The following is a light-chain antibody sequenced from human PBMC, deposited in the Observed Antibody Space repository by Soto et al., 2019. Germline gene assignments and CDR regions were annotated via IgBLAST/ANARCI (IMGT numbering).Light chain of an antibody. CDR1: SGHSSYA. V-gene: IGLV4-69*01. CDR3: QTWGTGIQV. J-gene: IGLJ3*02. Sequence: QSVLTQSPSASASLGASVKLTCTLSSGHSSYAIAGHQQQPEKGPRYLMKLNSYGSHSKGDGIPDRVSGSSSGAERYLTISRLQAEDEADYYCQTWGTGIQVFGGGTKLTVL. CDR2: LNSYGSH.